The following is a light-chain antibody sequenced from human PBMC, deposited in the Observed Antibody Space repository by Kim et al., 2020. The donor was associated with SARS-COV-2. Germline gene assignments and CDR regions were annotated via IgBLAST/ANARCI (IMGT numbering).Light chain of an antibody. Sequence: VSPGDRATLSCRASQSVRSNLAWYQQKPGQAPRLLMYGASTRATGFPARFSGSGSGTEFTLTISSLQSEDFAVYYCQHYDDWPLSFGGGTKVDIK. CDR1: QSVRSN. CDR3: QHYDDWPLS. CDR2: GAS. J-gene: IGKJ4*01. V-gene: IGKV3-15*01.